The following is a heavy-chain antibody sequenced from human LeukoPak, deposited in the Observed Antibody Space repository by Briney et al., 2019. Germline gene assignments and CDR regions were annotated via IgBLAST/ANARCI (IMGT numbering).Heavy chain of an antibody. V-gene: IGHV3-48*03. J-gene: IGHJ6*03. CDR2: ISSSGSTI. Sequence: QPGGSLRLSCAASGFTFSSYEMNWVRQAPGKGLEWVSYISSSGSTIYYADSVKGRFTISRDNAKNSLYLQMNSLRAEDTAVYYCARDRWGITMIRGYYYYMDVWGKGTTVTVSS. CDR1: GFTFSSYE. D-gene: IGHD3-10*01. CDR3: ARDRWGITMIRGYYYYMDV.